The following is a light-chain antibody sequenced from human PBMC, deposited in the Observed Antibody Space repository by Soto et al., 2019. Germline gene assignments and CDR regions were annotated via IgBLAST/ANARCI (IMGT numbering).Light chain of an antibody. V-gene: IGKV3-20*01. Sequence: IVLTQSPGTLSLSPAERATLSCMASQTITSNYLASYQQKPGQAPRLLIYAASNRATGIPARFSGGRSGRSFSLTIAALGTDDFAVCYGQQYDSGLWTIGQGT. CDR3: QQYDSGLWT. J-gene: IGKJ1*01. CDR1: QTITSNY. CDR2: AAS.